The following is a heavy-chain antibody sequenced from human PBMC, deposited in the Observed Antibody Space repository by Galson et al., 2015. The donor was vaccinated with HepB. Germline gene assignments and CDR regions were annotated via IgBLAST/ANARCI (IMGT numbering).Heavy chain of an antibody. V-gene: IGHV1-18*04. Sequence: SCKASRYRFNSYYIHWVRQAPGQGLEWMGWISTESGNTNYVQKLQGRVTMIRDTSTSTAYMELRSLRSDDTAVYYCARDVDHRFDHWGQGTLVTVSS. CDR3: ARDVDHRFDH. CDR1: RYRFNSYY. CDR2: ISTESGNT. J-gene: IGHJ4*02.